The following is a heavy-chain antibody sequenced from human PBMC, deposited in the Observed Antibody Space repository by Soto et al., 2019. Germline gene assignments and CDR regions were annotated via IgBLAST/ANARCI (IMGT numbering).Heavy chain of an antibody. CDR2: INPNSGGT. J-gene: IGHJ4*02. D-gene: IGHD3-22*01. V-gene: IGHV1-2*02. CDR3: ARASPPLNYYDSSGYYYLFDY. Sequence: ASVKVSCKASGYTFTGYYMHWVRQAPGQGLEWMGWINPNSGGTNYAQKFQGRVTMTRDTSISTAYMELSRLRSDDTAVYYCARASPPLNYYDSSGYYYLFDYWGQGTLVTSPQ. CDR1: GYTFTGYY.